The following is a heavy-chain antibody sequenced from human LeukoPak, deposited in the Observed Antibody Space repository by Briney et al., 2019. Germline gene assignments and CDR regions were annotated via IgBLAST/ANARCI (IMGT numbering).Heavy chain of an antibody. Sequence: MSGESLKISCKGSGYRFTDYWIGWVRQMPGKGLEWMGIIYPGDSDTRYSPSFQGQVTISADKSINTAHLQWSSLKASDTAMYYCARGAAGTTPDYYYFGLDVWAKGPRSESP. CDR2: IYPGDSDT. D-gene: IGHD1-7*01. CDR3: ARGAAGTTPDYYYFGLDV. CDR1: GYRFTDYW. V-gene: IGHV5-51*01. J-gene: IGHJ6*02.